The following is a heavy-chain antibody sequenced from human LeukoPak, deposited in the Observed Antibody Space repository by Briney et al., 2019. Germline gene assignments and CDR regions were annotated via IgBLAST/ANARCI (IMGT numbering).Heavy chain of an antibody. CDR2: ISSSSYI. CDR3: ARVWVEMATTTIDY. V-gene: IGHV3-21*01. D-gene: IGHD5-24*01. J-gene: IGHJ4*02. Sequence: GGSLRLSCAASGFTFSSYSMNWVRQAPGKGLEWVSSISSSSYIYYADSVKGRFTISRDNAKNSLYLQMNSLRAEDTAVYYCARVWVEMATTTIDYWGQGTLVTVSS. CDR1: GFTFSSYS.